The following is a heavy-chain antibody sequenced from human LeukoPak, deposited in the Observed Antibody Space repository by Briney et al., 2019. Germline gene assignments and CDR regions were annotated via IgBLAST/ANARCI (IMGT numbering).Heavy chain of an antibody. Sequence: PVKVSCKASGGTFSTYDISWVRQAPGQGLEWMGRIIPIVGIANYAQKFQGRVTITADKSTSTAYMELSSLRSEDTAVYYCARPTGIAAAGHWGQGTLVTVSS. CDR2: IIPIVGIA. D-gene: IGHD6-13*01. CDR3: ARPTGIAAAGH. CDR1: GGTFSTYD. J-gene: IGHJ4*02. V-gene: IGHV1-69*04.